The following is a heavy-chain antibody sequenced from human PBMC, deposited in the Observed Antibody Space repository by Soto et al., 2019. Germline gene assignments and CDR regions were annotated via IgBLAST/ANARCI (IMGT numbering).Heavy chain of an antibody. CDR3: ARQLLRFLEWSPPMDV. V-gene: IGHV1-69*13. J-gene: IGHJ6*02. D-gene: IGHD3-3*01. Sequence: GASVKVSCKASGGTFSSYAISWVRQAPGQGLEWMGGIIPIFGTANYAQKFQGRVTITADESTSTAYMELSSLRSEDTAVYYCARQLLRFLEWSPPMDVWGQGTTVTVS. CDR2: IIPIFGTA. CDR1: GGTFSSYA.